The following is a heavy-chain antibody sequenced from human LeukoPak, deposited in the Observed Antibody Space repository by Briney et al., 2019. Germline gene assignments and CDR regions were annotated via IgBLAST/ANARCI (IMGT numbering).Heavy chain of an antibody. CDR2: ISSNGKNT. CDR1: GFTFSSYE. J-gene: IGHJ6*04. Sequence: GGSLRLSCAASGFTFSSYEMNWVRQAPGKGLEWISYISSNGKNTHYADSVKGRFTISRDNAKNSVSLQLSSLRAEDTAVYYCARGWYDILPFDVWGKGTTVTISS. CDR3: ARGWYDILPFDV. V-gene: IGHV3-48*03. D-gene: IGHD3-9*01.